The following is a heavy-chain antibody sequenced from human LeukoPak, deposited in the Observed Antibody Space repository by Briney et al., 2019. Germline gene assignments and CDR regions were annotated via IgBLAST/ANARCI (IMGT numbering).Heavy chain of an antibody. Sequence: GRSLRLSCVASGFTFSSHGMHWVRQAPGKGLEWVAVISKDGSNKYYGDSVRGRFTISRDNSKNTLYLQMNSLRGEDTALYYCAKDAFLITYFNHWGQGILVTVSS. CDR2: ISKDGSNK. V-gene: IGHV3-30*18. D-gene: IGHD3-16*01. J-gene: IGHJ4*02. CDR3: AKDAFLITYFNH. CDR1: GFTFSSHG.